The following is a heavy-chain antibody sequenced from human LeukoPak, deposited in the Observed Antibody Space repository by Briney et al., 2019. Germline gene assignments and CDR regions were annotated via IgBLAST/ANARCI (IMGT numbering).Heavy chain of an antibody. D-gene: IGHD3-3*01. CDR1: GFTFSSYW. J-gene: IGHJ5*02. CDR3: AKSSYYDFWSAPQFDP. CDR2: INSDGSST. V-gene: IGHV3-74*01. Sequence: GGSLRLSCAASGFTFSSYWMHWVRQAPGKGLVWVSRINSDGSSTSYADSVKGRFTISRDNAKNTLYLQMNSLRAEDTAVYYCAKSSYYDFWSAPQFDPWGQGTLVTVSS.